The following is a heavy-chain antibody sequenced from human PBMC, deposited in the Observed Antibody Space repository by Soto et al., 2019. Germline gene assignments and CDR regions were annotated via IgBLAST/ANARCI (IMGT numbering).Heavy chain of an antibody. D-gene: IGHD5-12*01. J-gene: IGHJ6*02. V-gene: IGHV1-69*12. CDR1: GGTFSSHG. CDR2: FVPILGAA. CDR3: ARGRYSGYDMPDTYYYYNYGMDV. Sequence: QVQLVQSGAEVKKPGSSVKVSCKASGGTFSSHGISWVRQAPGQGLEWMGGFVPILGAADDAQRFRGRVTITADESTSTAYMELSSLRSEDTAGYYCARGRYSGYDMPDTYYYYNYGMDVWGQGTTVTVSS.